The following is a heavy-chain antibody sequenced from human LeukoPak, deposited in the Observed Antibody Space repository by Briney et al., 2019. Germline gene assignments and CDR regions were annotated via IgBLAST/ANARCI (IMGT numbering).Heavy chain of an antibody. J-gene: IGHJ6*03. CDR2: IYYSGST. V-gene: IGHV4-59*01. CDR3: ARVPLTLAPTRRRVYAEAYYYYMDV. Sequence: PSETLSLTCTVSGGSISSYYWSWIRQPPGKGLEWIGYIYYSGSTNYNPSLKSRVTISVDTSKNQFSLKLSSVTAADTAVYYCARVPLTLAPTRRRVYAEAYYYYMDVWGKGPTVTVSS. CDR1: GGSISSYY. D-gene: IGHD2-8*01.